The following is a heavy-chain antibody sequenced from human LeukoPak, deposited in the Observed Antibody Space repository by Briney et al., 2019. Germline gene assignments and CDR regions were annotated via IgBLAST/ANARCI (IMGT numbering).Heavy chain of an antibody. CDR3: AKSRAPGCSGGSCYSDY. D-gene: IGHD2-15*01. J-gene: IGHJ4*02. CDR1: GFTFSSYA. V-gene: IGHV3-23*01. CDR2: ISGSGGST. Sequence: GGSLRLSCAASGFTFSSYAMSWVRQAPGKGLEWVSAISGSGGSTYYADSVKGRFTISRDNSKNTLYLQMNSLRAEDTAVYYCAKSRAPGCSGGSCYSDYWGQGTLVTVSS.